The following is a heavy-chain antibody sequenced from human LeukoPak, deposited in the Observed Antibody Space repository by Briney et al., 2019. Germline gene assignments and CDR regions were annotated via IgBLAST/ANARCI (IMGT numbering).Heavy chain of an antibody. CDR3: AKESAMTYYFDY. J-gene: IGHJ4*02. D-gene: IGHD5-18*01. CDR2: ISGSGGST. Sequence: GGSLRLSCAASGFTVSSNYMSWVRQAPGKGLEWVSAISGSGGSTYYADSVKGRFTISRDNSKNTLYLQMNSLRAEDTAVYYCAKESAMTYYFDYWGQGTLVTVSS. CDR1: GFTVSSNY. V-gene: IGHV3-23*01.